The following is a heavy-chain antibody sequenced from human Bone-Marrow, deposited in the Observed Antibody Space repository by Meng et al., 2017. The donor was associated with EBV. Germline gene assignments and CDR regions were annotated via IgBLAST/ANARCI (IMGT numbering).Heavy chain of an antibody. Sequence: QVRLGESGAGVKKPGSSLRVSCKTSGGTFRSDAVSWVRQAPGQGLEWLGGLIPKSDAPYYAQKFQDRVTITADESTSTHYMDVRGLRSEDTAVYYCASESGRGFTPDYWGQGTLVTVSS. V-gene: IGHV1-69*01. D-gene: IGHD3-10*01. CDR3: ASESGRGFTPDY. CDR1: GGTFRSDA. J-gene: IGHJ4*02. CDR2: LIPKSDAP.